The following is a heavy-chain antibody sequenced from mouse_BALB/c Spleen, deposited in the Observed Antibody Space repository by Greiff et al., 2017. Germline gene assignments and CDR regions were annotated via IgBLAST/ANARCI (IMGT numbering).Heavy chain of an antibody. V-gene: IGHV5-17*02. D-gene: IGHD2-2*01. CDR1: GFTFSSFG. CDR3: ARGYGYDWYFDV. J-gene: IGHJ1*01. Sequence: DVHLVESGGGLVQPGGSRKLSCAASGFTFSSFGMHWVRQAPEKGLEWVAYISSGSSTIYYADTVKGRFTISRDNPKNTLFLQMTSLRSEDTAMYYCARGYGYDWYFDVWGAGTTVTVSS. CDR2: ISSGSSTI.